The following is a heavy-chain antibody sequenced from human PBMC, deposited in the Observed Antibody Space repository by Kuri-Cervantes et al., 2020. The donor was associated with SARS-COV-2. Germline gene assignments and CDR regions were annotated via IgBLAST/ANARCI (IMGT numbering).Heavy chain of an antibody. Sequence: ASVKVSCKASGYTFTSYGISWVRQAPGQGLEWMGWISAYNGNTNYAQKLQGRVTMTTDTSTSTAYMELRSLRSDDTAVYYCARDWYSSSWYWNGAFDYWGQGTLVTVSS. CDR2: ISAYNGNT. D-gene: IGHD6-13*01. CDR3: ARDWYSSSWYWNGAFDY. CDR1: GYTFTSYG. V-gene: IGHV1-18*01. J-gene: IGHJ4*02.